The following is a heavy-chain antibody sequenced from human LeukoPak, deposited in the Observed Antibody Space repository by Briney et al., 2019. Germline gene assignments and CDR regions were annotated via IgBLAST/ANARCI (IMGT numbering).Heavy chain of an antibody. J-gene: IGHJ3*02. D-gene: IGHD2-15*01. CDR3: ARGGGYCGGGSCWVNDAFDI. Sequence: KTSETLSLTCTVSGGSISSYYWSWIRQPAGKGPKWIGRIYTSGSTNYNPSLKSRVTMSVDTSKNQFSLKLSSVTAADTAVYYCARGGGYCGGGSCWVNDAFDIWGQGTMVTVSS. CDR2: IYTSGST. CDR1: GGSISSYY. V-gene: IGHV4-4*07.